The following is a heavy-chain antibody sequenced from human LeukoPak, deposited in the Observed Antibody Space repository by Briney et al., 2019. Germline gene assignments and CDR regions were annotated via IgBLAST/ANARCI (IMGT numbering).Heavy chain of an antibody. Sequence: GESLKISCKGFGYSFTSYWIGWVRQMPGKGLEWMGIIYPGDSDTRYSPPFQGQVTMSVDKSISTAYLQWSSLKASDTAMYYCARSYYDSSGPFDYWGQGTLVTVSS. CDR3: ARSYYDSSGPFDY. CDR1: GYSFTSYW. D-gene: IGHD3-22*01. J-gene: IGHJ4*02. CDR2: IYPGDSDT. V-gene: IGHV5-51*01.